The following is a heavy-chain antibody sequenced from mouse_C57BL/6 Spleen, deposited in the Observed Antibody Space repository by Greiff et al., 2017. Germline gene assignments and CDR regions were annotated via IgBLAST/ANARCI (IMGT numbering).Heavy chain of an antibody. D-gene: IGHD2-14*01. CDR3: ARSYRNYAMDY. CDR2: INPSNGGT. CDR1: GYTFTSYW. J-gene: IGHJ4*01. Sequence: QVHVKQPGTELVKPGASVKLSCKASGYTFTSYWMHWVKQRPGQGLEWIGNINPSNGGTNYNEKFKSKATLTVDKSSSTAYMQLSSLTSEDCAVYYCARSYRNYAMDYWGKGTSVTVSS. V-gene: IGHV1-53*01.